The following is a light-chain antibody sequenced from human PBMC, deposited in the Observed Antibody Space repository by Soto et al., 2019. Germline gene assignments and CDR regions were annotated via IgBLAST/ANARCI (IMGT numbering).Light chain of an antibody. CDR2: WAS. J-gene: IGKJ2*01. V-gene: IGKV4-1*01. CDR1: QSVLYNSNNKNY. CDR3: QQYYSSPQT. Sequence: DIVMTQSPDSLAVSLGERATINCKSSQSVLYNSNNKNYLAWYQQKPGQPPKLLIYWASTRESGVPDRFSGSGSGTAFTLTIRSLQTEDVAVYYCQQYYSSPQTFGQGTKLEIK.